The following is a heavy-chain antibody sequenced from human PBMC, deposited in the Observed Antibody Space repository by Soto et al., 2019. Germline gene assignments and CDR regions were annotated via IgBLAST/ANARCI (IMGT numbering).Heavy chain of an antibody. Sequence: SETLSLTCTVSGGSIISGDYYWSWIRQPPGKGLEWIGYIYYSGDTSYNPSLKSRVTISIDTSKNQFSLKLSSVTAADTAFYCAREGALLFGGNSDYYSTMDVWGQGTTVT. J-gene: IGHJ6*02. CDR2: IYYSGDT. D-gene: IGHD2-21*02. CDR3: AREGALLFGGNSDYYSTMDV. CDR1: GGSIISGDYY. V-gene: IGHV4-30-4*08.